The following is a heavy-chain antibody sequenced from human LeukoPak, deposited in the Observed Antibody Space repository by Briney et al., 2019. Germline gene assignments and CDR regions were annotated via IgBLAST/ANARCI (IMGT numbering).Heavy chain of an antibody. V-gene: IGHV4-39*01. CDR1: GGSISTGSYY. Sequence: SETLSLTCTVSGGSISTGSYYWGWIRQPPGKGLEWIGSLYYSGSTYYNPSLKSRVTISVDTSKNQFSLKLSSVTAADTAIYYCARPGYDDSLTAFFDYWGQGTLVTVSS. CDR3: ARPGYDDSLTAFFDY. D-gene: IGHD3-22*01. CDR2: LYYSGST. J-gene: IGHJ4*02.